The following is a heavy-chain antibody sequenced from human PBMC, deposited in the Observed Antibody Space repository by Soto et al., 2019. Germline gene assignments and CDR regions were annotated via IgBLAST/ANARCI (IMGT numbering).Heavy chain of an antibody. CDR3: ARDLWAYCGTDCYPLDV. J-gene: IGHJ6*02. Sequence: PSETLSLTCAVSSVSLSNPNWWAWVRQAPGKGLEWIGEIDHSGSTNYNPSLNSRFTISLDTSKNQFSLKLNSVTAADTAVYYCARDLWAYCGTDCYPLDVWGQGTTVTLSS. V-gene: IGHV4-4*02. CDR1: SVSLSNPNW. CDR2: IDHSGST. D-gene: IGHD2-21*02.